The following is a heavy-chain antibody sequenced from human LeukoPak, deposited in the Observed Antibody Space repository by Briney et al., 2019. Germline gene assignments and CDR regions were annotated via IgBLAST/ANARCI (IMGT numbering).Heavy chain of an antibody. Sequence: RASVKVSCKASGGTFSSYAISWVRQAPGQGLEWMGGIIPIFGTANYAQKFQGRVTITTDESTSTAYMELSSLRSEDTAVYYCARGRIQLWLYYYYYMDVWGKGTTVTVSS. CDR1: GGTFSSYA. V-gene: IGHV1-69*05. J-gene: IGHJ6*03. CDR3: ARGRIQLWLYYYYYMDV. D-gene: IGHD5-18*01. CDR2: IIPIFGTA.